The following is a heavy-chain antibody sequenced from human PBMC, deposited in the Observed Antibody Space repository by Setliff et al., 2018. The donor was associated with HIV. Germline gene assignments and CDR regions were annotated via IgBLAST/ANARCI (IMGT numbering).Heavy chain of an antibody. Sequence: TSETLSLTCAVSGYSISSGYYLGWIRQPPGKGLEWIGNIYHHGTTNYNPSLKRRVTISVDTSRDQFSLQMTSVTAADTAVYYCARAPTGIQKDAFDVWGQGAMVTVSS. CDR3: ARAPTGIQKDAFDV. J-gene: IGHJ3*01. V-gene: IGHV4-38-2*01. CDR2: IYHHGTT. CDR1: GYSISSGYY.